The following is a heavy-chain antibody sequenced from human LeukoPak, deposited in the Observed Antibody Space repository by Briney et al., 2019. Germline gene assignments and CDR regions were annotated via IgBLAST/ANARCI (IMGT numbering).Heavy chain of an antibody. Sequence: PSQTLSLTCAVYGGSFSGYYWSWIRQAPGKGLEWIGEINHSGSTNYNPSLKSRVTISVDTSKNQFSLKLSSVTAADTAVYYCATYSGYDLRFDYWGQGTLVTVSS. D-gene: IGHD5-12*01. CDR2: INHSGST. V-gene: IGHV4-34*01. CDR3: ATYSGYDLRFDY. CDR1: GGSFSGYY. J-gene: IGHJ4*02.